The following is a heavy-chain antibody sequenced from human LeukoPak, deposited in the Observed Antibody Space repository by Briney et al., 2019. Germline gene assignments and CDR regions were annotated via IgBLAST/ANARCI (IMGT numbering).Heavy chain of an antibody. J-gene: IGHJ3*02. Sequence: GRSLRLSCAASGFTFSSYAMHWVRQAPGKGLEWVAVISYDGSNKYYADSVKGRFTISRDNSKNALYLQMNSLRAEDTAVYYCATASVYGSGSHPHDAFDIWGQRTMVTVSS. CDR2: ISYDGSNK. CDR3: ATASVYGSGSHPHDAFDI. D-gene: IGHD3-10*01. CDR1: GFTFSSYA. V-gene: IGHV3-30-3*01.